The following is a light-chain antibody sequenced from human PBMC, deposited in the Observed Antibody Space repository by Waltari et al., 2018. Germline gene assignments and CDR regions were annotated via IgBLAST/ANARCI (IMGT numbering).Light chain of an antibody. V-gene: IGKV4-1*01. J-gene: IGKJ1*01. CDR1: QSVLYSSNNKNY. Sequence: DIVMTQSPDSLAVSLGERATINCKSSQSVLYSSNNKNYLAWYQQKPGQPPKLLIYWASTRESGVPDRFSGRGSGTDFTLTISSLQAEDVAVYYCHQYYSPPWTFGQGTKVEIK. CDR3: HQYYSPPWT. CDR2: WAS.